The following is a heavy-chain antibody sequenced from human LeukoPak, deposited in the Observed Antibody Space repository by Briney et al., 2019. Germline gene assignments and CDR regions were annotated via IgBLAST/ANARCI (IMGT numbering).Heavy chain of an antibody. D-gene: IGHD3-22*01. CDR3: ARGSRGNYDT. CDR2: ITSGGDNT. CDR1: GFTFSSYA. J-gene: IGHJ5*02. V-gene: IGHV3-23*01. Sequence: GASLRLSCAASGFTFSSYAMCWVRQAPGKGLQWVSSITSGGDNTYYADSVNGRVTISRDNTKNTPHLQVNSLRAEDTAVYYCARGSRGNYDTWGQGTLVTVSS.